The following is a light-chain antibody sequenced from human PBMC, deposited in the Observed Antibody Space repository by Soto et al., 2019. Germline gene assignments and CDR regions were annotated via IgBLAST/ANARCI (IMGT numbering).Light chain of an antibody. Sequence: EIVLTQSPGTLSLSPGERATLSCRASQSISSSYLAWYQQKPGQAPRLLIYGASSRATGIPDRFSGSGSGTDFTLTISILEPEDFAVYYCQQYRSAPPRTFGQGTKVEIK. CDR3: QQYRSAPPRT. J-gene: IGKJ1*01. CDR2: GAS. V-gene: IGKV3-20*01. CDR1: QSISSSY.